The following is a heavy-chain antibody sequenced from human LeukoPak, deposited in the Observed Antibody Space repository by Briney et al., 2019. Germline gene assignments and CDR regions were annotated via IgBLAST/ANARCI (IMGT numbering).Heavy chain of an antibody. V-gene: IGHV1-69*13. CDR2: IIPIFGTA. CDR1: GGTFSSYA. J-gene: IGHJ4*02. Sequence: GASVKVSCKASGGTFSSYAISWVRQAPGQGLEWMGGIIPIFGTANYAQKFQGRVTITADESTSTAYMELSSLRSEDTAVYYCARDRVDYVWGSYRYTSFDYWGQGTLVTVSS. D-gene: IGHD3-16*02. CDR3: ARDRVDYVWGSYRYTSFDY.